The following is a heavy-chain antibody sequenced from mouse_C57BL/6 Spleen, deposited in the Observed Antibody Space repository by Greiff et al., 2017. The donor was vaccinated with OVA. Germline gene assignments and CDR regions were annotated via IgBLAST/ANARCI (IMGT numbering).Heavy chain of an antibody. V-gene: IGHV1-81*01. J-gene: IGHJ4*01. CDR3: ARPYYYGSSSYAMNY. CDR1: GYTFTSYG. Sequence: VQLQQSGAELARPGASVKLSCKASGYTFTSYGISWVKQRTGQGLEWIGEIYPRSGNTYYNEKFKGKATLTADKSSSTAYMELRSLTSEDSAVYFCARPYYYGSSSYAMNYWGQGTSVNVSS. CDR2: IYPRSGNT. D-gene: IGHD1-1*01.